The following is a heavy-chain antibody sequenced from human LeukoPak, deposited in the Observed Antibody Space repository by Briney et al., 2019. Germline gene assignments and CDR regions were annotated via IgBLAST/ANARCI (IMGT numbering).Heavy chain of an antibody. V-gene: IGHV1-8*01. D-gene: IGHD2-15*01. Sequence: ASVKVSCKASGYTFTSYDINWVRQATGQGLEWMGWMNPNSGNTGYAQKFQGRVTMTRNTSISTAYMELSSLRSEDTAVYYCAISIVVVVTGFDYWGQGTLVTVSS. CDR1: GYTFTSYD. CDR3: AISIVVVVTGFDY. J-gene: IGHJ4*02. CDR2: MNPNSGNT.